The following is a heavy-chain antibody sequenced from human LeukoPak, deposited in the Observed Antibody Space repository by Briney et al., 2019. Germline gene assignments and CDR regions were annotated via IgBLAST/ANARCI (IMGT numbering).Heavy chain of an antibody. D-gene: IGHD3-3*01. V-gene: IGHV1-69*02. Sequence: ASVKVSCKASGGTFSSYTISWVRQAPGQGLEWMGRLIPILGIANYAQKFQGRVTVTADKSTSTAYMELSSLRSEDTAVYYCASLITIFGVVIQDAFDIWGQGTMVTVSS. CDR3: ASLITIFGVVIQDAFDI. J-gene: IGHJ3*02. CDR1: GGTFSSYT. CDR2: LIPILGIA.